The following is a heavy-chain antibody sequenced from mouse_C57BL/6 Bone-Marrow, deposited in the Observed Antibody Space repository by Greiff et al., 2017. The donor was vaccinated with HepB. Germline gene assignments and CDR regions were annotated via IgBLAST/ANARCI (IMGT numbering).Heavy chain of an antibody. CDR3: TTLHYYGSSYWYFDV. CDR1: GFNIKDYY. J-gene: IGHJ1*03. CDR2: IDPEDGDT. D-gene: IGHD1-1*01. V-gene: IGHV14-1*01. Sequence: EVQLQQSGAELVRPGASVKLSCTASGFNIKDYYMHWVKQRPEQGLEWIGRIDPEDGDTEYAPKFQGKATMTADTPSNTAYLQLSSLTSEDTAVYYCTTLHYYGSSYWYFDVWGTGTTVTVSS.